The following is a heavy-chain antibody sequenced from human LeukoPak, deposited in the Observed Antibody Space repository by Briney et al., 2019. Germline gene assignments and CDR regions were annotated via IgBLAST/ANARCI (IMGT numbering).Heavy chain of an antibody. CDR3: ARHRNTVVTD. Sequence: SETLSLTCTVSGGSISSGGYYWSWIRQHPGKGLEWIGYIYYSGSTNYNPSLKSRVTISVDTSKNQFSLKLSSVTAADTAVYYCARHRNTVVTDWGQGTLVTVSS. CDR2: IYYSGST. J-gene: IGHJ4*02. V-gene: IGHV4-61*08. CDR1: GGSISSGGYY. D-gene: IGHD4-23*01.